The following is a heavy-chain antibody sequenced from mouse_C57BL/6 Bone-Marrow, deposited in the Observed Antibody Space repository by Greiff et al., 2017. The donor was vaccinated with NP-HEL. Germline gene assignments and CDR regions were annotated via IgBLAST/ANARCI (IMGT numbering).Heavy chain of an antibody. CDR1: GFSLTSYG. J-gene: IGHJ2*01. CDR3: ARHNYYQYYFDY. CDR2: IWSDGST. V-gene: IGHV2-6-1*01. D-gene: IGHD2-1*01. Sequence: VQGVESGPGLVAPSQSLSITCTVSGFSLTSYGVHWVRQPPGKGLEWLVVIWSDGSTTYNSALKSRLRISKDNSKSQVFLKMNSLQTDDTAMYYCARHNYYQYYFDYWGQGPTLSVYS.